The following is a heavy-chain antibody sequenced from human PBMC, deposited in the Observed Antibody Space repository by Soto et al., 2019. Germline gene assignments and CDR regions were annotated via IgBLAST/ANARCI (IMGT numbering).Heavy chain of an antibody. CDR2: ISATGGST. Sequence: LRLSCAGPGFTFASYVMTWVRRSPWKGLEWVSSISATGGSTYYAGSVKGRFTISRDNSKNTLFLQMNSLRAEDTAIYYCANAEHPRRSIGFDYWGQGTLVTVSS. CDR1: GFTFASYV. D-gene: IGHD3-16*02. V-gene: IGHV3-23*01. J-gene: IGHJ4*02. CDR3: ANAEHPRRSIGFDY.